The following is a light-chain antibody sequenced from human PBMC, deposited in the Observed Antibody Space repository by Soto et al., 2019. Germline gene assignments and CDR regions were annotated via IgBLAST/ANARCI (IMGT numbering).Light chain of an antibody. CDR3: QQYGSSPLYT. CDR2: GAS. V-gene: IGKV3-20*01. CDR1: QIVSSTY. Sequence: EIVLTQSPGTLSLSPGERATLSCRASQIVSSTYLAWYQQKPGQAPRLLIYGASSRATGLPDRFSGSRSGTDFTLTISRLEPEDFAVYYCQQYGSSPLYTFGQGTKLEIK. J-gene: IGKJ2*01.